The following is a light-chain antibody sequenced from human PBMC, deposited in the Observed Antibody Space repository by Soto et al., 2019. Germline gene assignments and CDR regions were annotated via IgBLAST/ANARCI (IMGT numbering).Light chain of an antibody. CDR1: SSDVGGYNF. CDR3: CSHSASIHWV. CDR2: EVL. J-gene: IGLJ3*02. Sequence: QSALTQPASVSGSPGQSITISCTGTSSDVGGYNFVSWYQQHPGNAPKLIIHEVLNRPSGVSSRFSGSKSGNTASLTISGLPAEDDAVYYCCSHSASIHWVFGGGTKLTVL. V-gene: IGLV2-14*03.